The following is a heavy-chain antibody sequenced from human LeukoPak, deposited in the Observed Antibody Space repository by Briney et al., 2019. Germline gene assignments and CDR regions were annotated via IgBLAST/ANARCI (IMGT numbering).Heavy chain of an antibody. CDR3: ARGLEWLTRRHTWFDP. V-gene: IGHV1-69*13. D-gene: IGHD3-3*01. CDR2: IIPIFGTA. J-gene: IGHJ5*02. CDR1: GGTFSSYA. Sequence: SVKVSCKASGGTFSSYAISWVRQAPGQGLEWMGGIIPIFGTANYAQKFQGRVTITADESTSTAYMELSSLRSEDTAVYYCARGLEWLTRRHTWFDPWGQGTLVTVSS.